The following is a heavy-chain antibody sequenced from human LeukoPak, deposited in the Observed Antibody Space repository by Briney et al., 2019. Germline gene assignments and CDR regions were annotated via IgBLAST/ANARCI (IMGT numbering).Heavy chain of an antibody. Sequence: GASVKVSCKASGYTFTSYGISWVRQAPGQGLEWMGWISAYNGNTHHAQKLQGRVTMTTDTSTTTAYMELRSLRSDDTAVYYCARLSTTSGWYSWFDPWGQGTLVTVSS. J-gene: IGHJ5*02. CDR2: ISAYNGNT. CDR1: GYTFTSYG. CDR3: ARLSTTSGWYSWFDP. V-gene: IGHV1-18*01. D-gene: IGHD6-19*01.